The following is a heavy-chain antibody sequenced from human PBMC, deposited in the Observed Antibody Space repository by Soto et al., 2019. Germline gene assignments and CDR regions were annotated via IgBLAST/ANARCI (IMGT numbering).Heavy chain of an antibody. Sequence: GGSLRLSCAASGFIFTNYAMSWVRQAPGKGLEWVSGISGSGGSTHYADSVKGRFTISRDNSKNRLYLQMNSLRAEDTAVYYCAKGTTYGLFAHWGQGTLVTVSS. V-gene: IGHV3-23*01. J-gene: IGHJ4*02. D-gene: IGHD1-1*01. CDR1: GFIFTNYA. CDR3: AKGTTYGLFAH. CDR2: ISGSGGST.